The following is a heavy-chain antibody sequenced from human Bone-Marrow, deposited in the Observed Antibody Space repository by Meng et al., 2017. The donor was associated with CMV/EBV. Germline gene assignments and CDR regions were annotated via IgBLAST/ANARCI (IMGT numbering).Heavy chain of an antibody. J-gene: IGHJ3*02. Sequence: GSLRLSCTVSGGSISSYYWSWIRQPPGKGLEWIGYIYYSGSTNYNPSLKSRVTISVDTSKNQFSLKLSSVTAADTAVYYCAGVGTGAIDAFDIWGQGTMVTVSS. D-gene: IGHD1/OR15-1a*01. CDR2: IYYSGST. CDR3: AGVGTGAIDAFDI. V-gene: IGHV4-59*01. CDR1: GGSISSYY.